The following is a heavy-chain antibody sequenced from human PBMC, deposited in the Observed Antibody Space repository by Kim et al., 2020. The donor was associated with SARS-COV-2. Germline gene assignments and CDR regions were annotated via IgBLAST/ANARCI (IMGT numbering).Heavy chain of an antibody. J-gene: IGHJ4*02. D-gene: IGHD6-19*01. CDR1: SFTLSSYT. Sequence: GGSLRLSCSASSFTLSSYTMNWVRQAPGKGLEWVSCIIPSTGHIYYADSVKGRFTISRDNAKNSLYLQMNRLRAEDSALYYCARGMSGYSSGWYDYWGPGTLVTVSS. V-gene: IGHV3-21*01. CDR3: ARGMSGYSSGWYDY. CDR2: IIPSTGHI.